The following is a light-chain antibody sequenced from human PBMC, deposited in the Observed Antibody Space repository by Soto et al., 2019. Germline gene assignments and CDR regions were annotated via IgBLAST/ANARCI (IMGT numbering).Light chain of an antibody. J-gene: IGKJ4*01. V-gene: IGKV3-20*01. Sequence: EIVLTQSPGTLSLSPGERATLSCRASQSVSSSYLAWYQRKPGQAPRLLIYGASSRATGIPDRFSGSGSGTDFTLTISRLEPEDFAVYYCQQYGSSPLFSFGGGTKVEIK. CDR2: GAS. CDR3: QQYGSSPLFS. CDR1: QSVSSSY.